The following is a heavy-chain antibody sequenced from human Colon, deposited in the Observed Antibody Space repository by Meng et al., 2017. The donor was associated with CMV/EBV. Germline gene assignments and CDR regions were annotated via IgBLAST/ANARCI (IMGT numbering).Heavy chain of an antibody. J-gene: IGHJ4*02. D-gene: IGHD1-1*01. V-gene: IGHV3-11*04. CDR3: ATNGFEY. Sequence: GESLKISCAASGFSFSDYCMNWIRQAPGKGLEWVSYISGSGSSIYYADSVKGRFTISRDNAKNSLYLQMNSLRAEDTAVYYCATNGFEYWGQGTLVTVSS. CDR2: ISGSGSSI. CDR1: GFSFSDYC.